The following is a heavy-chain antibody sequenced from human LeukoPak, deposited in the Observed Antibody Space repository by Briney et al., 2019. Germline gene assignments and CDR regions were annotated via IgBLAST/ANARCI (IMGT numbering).Heavy chain of an antibody. D-gene: IGHD6-13*01. J-gene: IGHJ4*02. CDR1: AGSIRSGSYY. Sequence: PSQTLSLTCTVSAGSIRSGSYYWRSIRQPAGTGLEWIRRIYTSGSTTYNPSLKSRVTISVDTSKNHFSLKLSSVTAADTAVYYCASSDSSSSFDYWGQGTLVTVSS. V-gene: IGHV4-61*02. CDR2: IYTSGST. CDR3: ASSDSSSSFDY.